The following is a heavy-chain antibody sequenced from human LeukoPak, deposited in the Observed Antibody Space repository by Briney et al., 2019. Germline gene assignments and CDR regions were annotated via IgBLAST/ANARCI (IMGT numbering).Heavy chain of an antibody. J-gene: IGHJ5*02. V-gene: IGHV4-39*01. D-gene: IGHD3-3*01. CDR3: ARGDWSGYVSPYNWFDP. Sequence: SETLSLTCTVSGGFISSSSYYWGWIRQPPGKGLEWIGSIYYSGSTYYNPSLKSRVTISVDTSKNQFSLKLSSVTAADTAVYYCARGDWSGYVSPYNWFDPWGQGTLVTVSS. CDR2: IYYSGST. CDR1: GGFISSSSYY.